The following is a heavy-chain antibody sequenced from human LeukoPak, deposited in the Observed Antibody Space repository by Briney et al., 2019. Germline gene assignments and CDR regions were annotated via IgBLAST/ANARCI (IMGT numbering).Heavy chain of an antibody. D-gene: IGHD2-15*01. Sequence: SETLSLTCTVSGGSISSGDNYWSWIRQPPWKGLEWIGYIYYSGSTFYNPSLKSRVTMSVDTSKNQFSLKLSSVTAADTAVYYCARGELLYDYWGQGTLVTVSS. CDR3: ARGELLYDY. CDR1: GGSISSGDNY. V-gene: IGHV4-30-4*01. CDR2: IYYSGST. J-gene: IGHJ4*02.